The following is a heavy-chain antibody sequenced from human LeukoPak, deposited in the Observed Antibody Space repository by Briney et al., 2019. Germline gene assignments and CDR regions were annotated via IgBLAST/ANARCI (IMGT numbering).Heavy chain of an antibody. CDR3: ARSRIIRLRDGYTKGPFDY. CDR1: GFTFSSYA. Sequence: PGGSLRLSCAASGFTFSSYAMHWVRQAPGKGLEWVAVISYDGSNKYYADSVKGRFTISRDNSKNTLYLQMNSLRAEDTAVYYCARSRIIRLRDGYTKGPFDYWGQGTLVTVSS. V-gene: IGHV3-30*04. D-gene: IGHD5-24*01. J-gene: IGHJ4*02. CDR2: ISYDGSNK.